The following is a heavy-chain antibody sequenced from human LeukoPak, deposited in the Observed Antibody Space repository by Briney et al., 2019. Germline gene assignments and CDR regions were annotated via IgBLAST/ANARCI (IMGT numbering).Heavy chain of an antibody. CDR1: GGSISSSSYY. D-gene: IGHD3-10*01. V-gene: IGHV4-39*01. Sequence: SETPSLTCTVSGGSISSSSYYWGWIRQPPGKRLEWIGSIYYSGNTYYNPSLKSRVTISVETSKNQFSLNVRSVTAADTAVYYCARRLRGSGNWDFDYWGQGTQVTVSS. J-gene: IGHJ4*02. CDR3: ARRLRGSGNWDFDY. CDR2: IYYSGNT.